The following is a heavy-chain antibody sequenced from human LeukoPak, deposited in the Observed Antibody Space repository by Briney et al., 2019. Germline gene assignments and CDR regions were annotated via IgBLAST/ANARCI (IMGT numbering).Heavy chain of an antibody. Sequence: GGSLRLSCAASGFTFNYYAMNWVRQAPGKGLEWVSAILGGGDTTSYADSVKGRFTISRDNSKNTLYLQMNSLRAEDTAVYYCAKALTMVRGAPELDFDLWGRGTLVTVSS. CDR1: GFTFNYYA. D-gene: IGHD3-10*01. CDR3: AKALTMVRGAPELDFDL. V-gene: IGHV3-23*01. CDR2: ILGGGDTT. J-gene: IGHJ2*01.